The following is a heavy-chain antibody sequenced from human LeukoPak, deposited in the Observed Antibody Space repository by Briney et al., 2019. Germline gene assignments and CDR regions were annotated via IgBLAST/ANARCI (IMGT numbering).Heavy chain of an antibody. CDR2: ISGSGGST. CDR1: KFNFNSYG. CDR3: AKEGVY. V-gene: IGHV3-23*01. D-gene: IGHD3-16*01. J-gene: IGHJ4*02. Sequence: GGSLRLSCTTSKFNFNSYGMTWVRQAPGKGLEWVSSISGSGGSTYYADSVKGRFTISRDNSKNTLYLQMNSLRAEDTAVYYCAKEGVYWGQGTLVTVSS.